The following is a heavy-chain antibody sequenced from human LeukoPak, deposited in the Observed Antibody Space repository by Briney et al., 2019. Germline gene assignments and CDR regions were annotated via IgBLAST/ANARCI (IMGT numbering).Heavy chain of an antibody. CDR1: GYTFTGYY. CDR2: IKPNSGGT. D-gene: IGHD5-12*01. J-gene: IGHJ5*02. CDR3: ARDSVGRVVAKIYNWFDP. V-gene: IGHV1-2*02. Sequence: ASVKLSCKASGYTFTGYYMHWVRQSPGQGRGWRGWIKPNSGGTNYAQKFQGRVNMTRDTSISTAYMELSRLRSDDTAVYYCARDSVGRVVAKIYNWFDPWGQGTLVTVSS.